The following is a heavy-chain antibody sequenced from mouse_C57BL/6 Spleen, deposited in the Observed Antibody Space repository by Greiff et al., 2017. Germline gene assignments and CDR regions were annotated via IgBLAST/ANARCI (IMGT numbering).Heavy chain of an antibody. J-gene: IGHJ4*01. Sequence: QVQLQQSGAELVRPGASVTLSCKASGYTFTDYEMHWVKQTPVHGLGWIGAIDPETGGTAYNQKFKGKAILTADKSSSTAYMELRSLTSEDSAVYYCTRGGSSYDYAMGYWGQGTSVTVSS. D-gene: IGHD1-1*01. CDR3: TRGGSSYDYAMGY. CDR1: GYTFTDYE. V-gene: IGHV1-15*01. CDR2: IDPETGGT.